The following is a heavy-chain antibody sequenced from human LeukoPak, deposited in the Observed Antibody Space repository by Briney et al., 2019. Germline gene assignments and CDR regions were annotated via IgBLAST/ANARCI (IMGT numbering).Heavy chain of an antibody. Sequence: ASVKVSCKASGYTFTGYYMHWVRQAPGQGLEWMGWINPNSGGTNYAQKFQGRVTMTRDTSISTAYMELSRLRFDDTAVYYCARDVTGLYYYYMDVWGKGTTVTISS. CDR3: ARDVTGLYYYYMDV. J-gene: IGHJ6*03. CDR1: GYTFTGYY. D-gene: IGHD1-14*01. V-gene: IGHV1-2*02. CDR2: INPNSGGT.